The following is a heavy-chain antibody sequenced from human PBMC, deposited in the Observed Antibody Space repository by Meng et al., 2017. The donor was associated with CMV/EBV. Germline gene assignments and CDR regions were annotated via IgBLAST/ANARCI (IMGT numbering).Heavy chain of an antibody. Sequence: LRLSCAASGFTFSSYWMHWVRQAPGKGLVWVSRINSDGSRIRYADSVKGRFTISRDNAKNTVYLQMDSLRAEDTAVYYCAILTSTVPRWGQGTLVTVSS. V-gene: IGHV3-74*01. J-gene: IGHJ4*02. CDR1: GFTFSSYW. CDR2: INSDGSRI. D-gene: IGHD4-17*01. CDR3: AILTSTVPR.